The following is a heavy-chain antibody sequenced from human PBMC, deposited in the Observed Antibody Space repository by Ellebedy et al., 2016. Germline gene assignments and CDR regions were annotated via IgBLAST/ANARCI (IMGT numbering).Heavy chain of an antibody. CDR1: GFPFSSYS. Sequence: GESLKISXAASGFPFSSYSMKWVRQAPGKGLEWVSYISSSSSTILYADSVKGRFTISRDNAKNSLYLQMKSLRAEHTAVYYCVTTKGEYWPYWGQGTLVTVSS. CDR3: VTTKGEYWPY. CDR2: ISSSSSTI. V-gene: IGHV3-48*01. D-gene: IGHD2-8*02. J-gene: IGHJ4*02.